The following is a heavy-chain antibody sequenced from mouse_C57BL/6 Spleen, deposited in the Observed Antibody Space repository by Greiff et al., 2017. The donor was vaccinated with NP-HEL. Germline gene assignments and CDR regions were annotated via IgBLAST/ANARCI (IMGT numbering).Heavy chain of an antibody. J-gene: IGHJ4*01. CDR3: AKKIDYDYDGAFAMDY. V-gene: IGHV2-4*01. Sequence: VQLQQSGPGLVQPSQSLSITCTVSGFSLTSYGVHWVRQPPGKGLEWLGVIWSGGSTDNNAAFISRLSNSKDNSKSQVFFKMNRLQADDTAIYYCAKKIDYDYDGAFAMDYWGQGTSVTVSS. CDR1: GFSLTSYG. D-gene: IGHD2-4*01. CDR2: IWSGGST.